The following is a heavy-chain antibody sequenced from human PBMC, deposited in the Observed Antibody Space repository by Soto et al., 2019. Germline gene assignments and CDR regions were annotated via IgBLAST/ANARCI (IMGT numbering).Heavy chain of an antibody. D-gene: IGHD6-13*01. J-gene: IGHJ5*02. CDR3: ARDRSSSWSDNWFDP. V-gene: IGHV3-48*03. CDR2: ISSSAGSI. Sequence: PVGSLRLSCAASGFTFSSYEMNWVRQAPGKGLEWISYISSSAGSIYYADSVKGRFTISRDNAKNSLYLQMNSLRAEDTAIYYCARDRSSSWSDNWFDPWGLGTLVTVSS. CDR1: GFTFSSYE.